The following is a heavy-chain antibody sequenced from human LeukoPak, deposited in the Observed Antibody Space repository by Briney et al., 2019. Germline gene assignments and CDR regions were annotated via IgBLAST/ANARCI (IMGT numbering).Heavy chain of an antibody. D-gene: IGHD3-9*01. CDR1: GGSVSSGSYY. Sequence: SETLSLTCTVSGGSVSSGSYYWSWIRQPPGKGLEWIGYIYYSGSTYYNPSLKSRVTISVDTSKNQFSLKLSSVTAADTAVYYCAREDILTGYEDYWGQGTLVTVSS. CDR3: AREDILTGYEDY. CDR2: IYYSGST. J-gene: IGHJ4*02. V-gene: IGHV4-30-4*08.